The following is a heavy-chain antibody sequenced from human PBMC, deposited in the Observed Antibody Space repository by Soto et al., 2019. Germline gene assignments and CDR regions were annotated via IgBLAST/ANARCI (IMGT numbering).Heavy chain of an antibody. CDR2: IKQDGSEK. CDR1: GFTFSSYW. V-gene: IGHV3-7*01. J-gene: IGHJ6*03. Sequence: GSLRLSCAASGFTFSSYWMSWVRQAPGKGLEWVANIKQDGSEKYYVDSVKGRFTISRDNAKNSLYLQMNSLRAEDTAVYYCARQGSPTPSYYYYYYMDVRGKGTTVTVSS. CDR3: ARQGSPTPSYYYYYYMDV.